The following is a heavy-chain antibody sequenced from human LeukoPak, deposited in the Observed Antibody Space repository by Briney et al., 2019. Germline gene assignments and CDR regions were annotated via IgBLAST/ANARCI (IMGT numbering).Heavy chain of an antibody. D-gene: IGHD3-9*01. V-gene: IGHV4-34*01. J-gene: IGHJ5*02. CDR2: INHSGST. CDR3: ARGVLRYFDSWFDP. Sequence: SETLSLTCAVYGGSFSGYYWSWIRQPPGKGLEWIGEINHSGSTNYNPSLKSRVTISVDTSKNQFSLKLSSVTAADTAVYHCARGVLRYFDSWFDPWGQGTLVTVSS. CDR1: GGSFSGYY.